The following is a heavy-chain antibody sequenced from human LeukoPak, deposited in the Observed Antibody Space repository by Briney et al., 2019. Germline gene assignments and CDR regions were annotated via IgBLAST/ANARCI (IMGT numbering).Heavy chain of an antibody. CDR1: GFTFSSYA. D-gene: IGHD3-22*01. J-gene: IGHJ4*02. CDR3: AKAGDSITMIVVVIGYFDY. CDR2: ISGSGGST. V-gene: IGHV3-23*01. Sequence: PGGSLRLSCAASGFTFSSYAMSWVRQAPGKGLEWVSAISGSGGSTYCADSVKGRFTISRDNSKNTLYLQMNSLRAEDTAVYYCAKAGDSITMIVVVIGYFDYWGQGTLVTVSS.